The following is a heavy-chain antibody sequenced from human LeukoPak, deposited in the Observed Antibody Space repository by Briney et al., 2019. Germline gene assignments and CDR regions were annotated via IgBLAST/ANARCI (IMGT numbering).Heavy chain of an antibody. CDR2: IRSDASNQ. D-gene: IGHD5-12*01. Sequence: PGGSLRLSCAASAFTFSSYGMHWVRQAPGKGPEWVAFIRSDASNQYYADSVKGRFTISRDNSKNSLFLQMNSLRAEDTAVFYCARDSGYNAFDIWGQGTMVTVSS. CDR1: AFTFSSYG. J-gene: IGHJ3*02. CDR3: ARDSGYNAFDI. V-gene: IGHV3-30*02.